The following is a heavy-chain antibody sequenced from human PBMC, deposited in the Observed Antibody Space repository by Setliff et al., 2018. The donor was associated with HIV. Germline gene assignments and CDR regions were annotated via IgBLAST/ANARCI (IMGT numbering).Heavy chain of an antibody. CDR3: ARDRSGNWCIDY. Sequence: PGGSLRLSCAASGFSFGDYYMSWVRQAPGKGLEWISYISRSGSSIYYADSVKGRFTLSRDNSKNTVFLQMDSLRVEDAALYYCARDRSGNWCIDYWGQGALVTVSS. CDR2: ISRSGSSI. V-gene: IGHV3-11*04. D-gene: IGHD6-13*01. CDR1: GFSFGDYY. J-gene: IGHJ4*02.